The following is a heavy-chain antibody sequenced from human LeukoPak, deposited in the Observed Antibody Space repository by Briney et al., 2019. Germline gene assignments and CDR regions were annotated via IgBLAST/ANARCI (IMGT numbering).Heavy chain of an antibody. CDR1: GGSINSHY. Sequence: SETLSLTCSVSGGSINSHYWSWIRHPPGKRLEWIGYIFNTGNTNYNPSLASRVTMSVDTSRAQFFLRLSPVTAADTAIYYCASRPADTTWYGVFDYWSQGTLVTASS. CDR3: ASRPADTTWYGVFDY. CDR2: IFNTGNT. V-gene: IGHV4-59*11. J-gene: IGHJ4*02. D-gene: IGHD3-10*01.